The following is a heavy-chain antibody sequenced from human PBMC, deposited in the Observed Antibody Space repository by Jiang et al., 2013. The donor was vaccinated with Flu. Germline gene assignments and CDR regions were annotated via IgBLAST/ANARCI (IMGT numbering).Heavy chain of an antibody. CDR1: GFSLTTSGVG. V-gene: IGHV2-5*02. J-gene: IGHJ3*02. CDR2: IYWDDDK. D-gene: IGHD4-23*01. Sequence: KPTQTLTLTCTFSGFSLTTSGVGVGWIRQPPGKALEWLALIYWDDDKRYSPSLKSRLTITKDTSKNQVVLTMTNMDPVDTATYYCAHSSNSDDAFDIWGQGTMVTVSS. CDR3: AHSSNSDDAFDI.